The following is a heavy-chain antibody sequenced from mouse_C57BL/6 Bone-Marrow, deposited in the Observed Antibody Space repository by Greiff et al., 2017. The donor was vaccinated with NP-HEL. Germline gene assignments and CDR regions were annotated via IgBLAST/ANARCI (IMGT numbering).Heavy chain of an antibody. CDR2: INPYNGGT. CDR1: GYTFTDYY. V-gene: IGHV1-19*01. CDR3: AREGNYYGTLYAMDY. D-gene: IGHD1-1*01. Sequence: EVQLVESGPVLVKPGASVKMSCKASGYTFTDYYMNWVKQSHGKSLEWIGVINPYNGGTSYNQKFKGKATLTVDKSSSTAYMELNSLTSEDSAVYYCAREGNYYGTLYAMDYWGQGTSVTVSS. J-gene: IGHJ4*01.